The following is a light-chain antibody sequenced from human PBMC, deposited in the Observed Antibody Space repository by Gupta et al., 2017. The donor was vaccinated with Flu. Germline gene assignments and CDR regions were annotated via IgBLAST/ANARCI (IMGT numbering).Light chain of an antibody. V-gene: IGKV3-20*01. CDR2: GAS. CDR3: QQYSSSPYN. CDR1: QSVSSSY. Sequence: EIVVTQSPGTLSLSPGERATLSCRASQSVSSSYVSWYQQKPGQAPSLLIYGASSRATGIPERFSGSGSGTDFPLTISRLEPEDFAVYYCQQYSSSPYNFGQGTKLEIK. J-gene: IGKJ2*01.